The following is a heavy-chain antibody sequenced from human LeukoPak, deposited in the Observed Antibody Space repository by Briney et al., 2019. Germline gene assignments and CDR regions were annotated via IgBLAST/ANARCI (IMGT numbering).Heavy chain of an antibody. Sequence: SETLSLTCTVSGGSISSYYWSWIRQPAGKGLEWIGRIYTSGSTNYNPSLKSRVTMSVDTSKNQFSLKLSSVTAADTAVYYCARDKVERSYYYDSSGYYRWYFDLWGRGTLVTVSS. V-gene: IGHV4-4*07. CDR3: ARDKVERSYYYDSSGYYRWYFDL. CDR1: GGSISSYY. D-gene: IGHD3-22*01. J-gene: IGHJ2*01. CDR2: IYTSGST.